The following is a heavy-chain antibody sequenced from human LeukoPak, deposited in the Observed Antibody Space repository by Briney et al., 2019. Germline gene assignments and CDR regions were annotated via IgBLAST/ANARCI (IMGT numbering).Heavy chain of an antibody. CDR1: GFTFSGSA. J-gene: IGHJ4*02. CDR3: TRVYYYDSSGYYYPHFDY. Sequence: GGSLRLSCAASGFTFSGSAMHWVRQASGKGLEWVGRIRSKANSYATAYAASVKGRFTISRDDSKNTAYLQMNSLKTEDTAVYYCTRVYYYDSSGYYYPHFDYWGQGTLVTVSS. V-gene: IGHV3-73*01. D-gene: IGHD3-22*01. CDR2: IRSKANSYAT.